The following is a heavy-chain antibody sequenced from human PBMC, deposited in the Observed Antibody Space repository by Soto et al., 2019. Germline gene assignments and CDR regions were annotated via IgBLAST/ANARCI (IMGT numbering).Heavy chain of an antibody. CDR1: GGSFSGYY. CDR2: INHSGST. V-gene: IGHV4-34*01. D-gene: IGHD3-3*01. Sequence: SETLSLTCAVYGGSFSGYYWSWIRQPPGKGLEWIGEINHSGSTKYNPSLKSRVTISADTSKNQFSLKLSSVTAADTAIYYCARTPVVTIFGVVKQIWFDPWGQGTLVTVSS. J-gene: IGHJ5*02. CDR3: ARTPVVTIFGVVKQIWFDP.